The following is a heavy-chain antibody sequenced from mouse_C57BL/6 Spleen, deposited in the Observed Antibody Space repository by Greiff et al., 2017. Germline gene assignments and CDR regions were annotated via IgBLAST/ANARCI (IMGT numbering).Heavy chain of an antibody. J-gene: IGHJ4*01. V-gene: IGHV3-6*01. CDR3: ARDGTIVTPYYAMDY. D-gene: IGHD2-5*01. CDR1: GYSITSGYY. CDR2: ISYDGSN. Sequence: EVQLVASGPGLVKPSQSLSLTCSVTGYSITSGYYWNWIRQFPGNKLEWMGYISYDGSNNYNPSLKNRISITRDTSKNQFFLKLNSVTTEDTATYYCARDGTIVTPYYAMDYWGQGTSVTVSS.